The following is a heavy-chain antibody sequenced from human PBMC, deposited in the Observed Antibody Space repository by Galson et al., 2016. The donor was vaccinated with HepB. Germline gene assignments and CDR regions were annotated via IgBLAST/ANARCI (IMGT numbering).Heavy chain of an antibody. CDR2: IYYSGNT. V-gene: IGHV4-61*01. D-gene: IGHD5-12*01. J-gene: IGHJ3*02. CDR3: ARESSGYDYDFDI. Sequence: ETLSLTCTVSGDSVSSGIYYWSWIRQPPGKGLEWIGHIYYSGNTIYNPSLKSRVVISVDTSKNQFSLKLNSVTAADTAVYYCARESSGYDYDFDIWGQGTMVTVSS. CDR1: GDSVSSGIYY.